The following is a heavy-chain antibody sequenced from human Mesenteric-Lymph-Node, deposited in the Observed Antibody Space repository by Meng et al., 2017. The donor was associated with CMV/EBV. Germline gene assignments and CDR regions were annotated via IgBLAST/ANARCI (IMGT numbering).Heavy chain of an antibody. V-gene: IGHV1-45*02. Sequence: SVKVSCKASGYTFTYRYLHWVRQAPGQALEWMGWITPFSGNTNYAQKFQDRVTITRDRSMSTAYMELSSLRSEDTAMYYCASTSQAIVVVPTANDAFDIWGQGTMVTVSS. J-gene: IGHJ3*02. D-gene: IGHD2-2*01. CDR1: GYTFTYRY. CDR3: ASTSQAIVVVPTANDAFDI. CDR2: ITPFSGNT.